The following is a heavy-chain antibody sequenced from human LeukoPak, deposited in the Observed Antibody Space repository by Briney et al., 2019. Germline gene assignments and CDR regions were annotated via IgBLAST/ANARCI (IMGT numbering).Heavy chain of an antibody. CDR2: IIPILGIA. V-gene: IGHV1-69*04. CDR1: GGTFSSYA. Sequence: ASVKVSCKASGGTFSSYAISWVRQAPGQGLEWMGRIIPILGIANYAQEFQGRVTITADKSTSTAYMELSSLRSEDTAVYYCARGSPHYGDGYYFDYWGQGTLVTVSS. J-gene: IGHJ4*02. CDR3: ARGSPHYGDGYYFDY. D-gene: IGHD4-17*01.